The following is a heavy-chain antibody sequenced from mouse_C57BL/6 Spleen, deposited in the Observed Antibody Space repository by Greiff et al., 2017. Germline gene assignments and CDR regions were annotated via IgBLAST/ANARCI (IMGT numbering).Heavy chain of an antibody. Sequence: EVQLQQSGPVLVKPGASVKMSCKASGYTFTDYYMNWVKQSHGKSLEWIGVINPYNGGTSYNQKFKGKATLTVDKSSSTAYMELNSLTSEDSAVYYCARSYDYDGGYYYAMDYWGQGTSVTVSS. CDR1: GYTFTDYY. CDR2: INPYNGGT. J-gene: IGHJ4*01. D-gene: IGHD2-4*01. V-gene: IGHV1-19*01. CDR3: ARSYDYDGGYYYAMDY.